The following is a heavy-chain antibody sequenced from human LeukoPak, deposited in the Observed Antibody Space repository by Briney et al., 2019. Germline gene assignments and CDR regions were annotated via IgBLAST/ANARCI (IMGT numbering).Heavy chain of an antibody. Sequence: SETLSLTCAVSGGSIMSGGYSWSWIRQTPEKGLEWIGHFFHSGDTEYNPSLKNRVAMSLVRSKNQVSLELSSVTAADTAVYYCARAPGAPRGYYAGGFDVWGQGTLVTVSS. CDR2: FFHSGDT. CDR1: GGSIMSGGYS. V-gene: IGHV4-30-2*01. CDR3: ARAPGAPRGYYAGGFDV. D-gene: IGHD3-22*01. J-gene: IGHJ3*01.